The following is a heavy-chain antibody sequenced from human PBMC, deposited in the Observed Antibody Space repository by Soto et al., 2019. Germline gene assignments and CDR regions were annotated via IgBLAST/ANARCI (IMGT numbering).Heavy chain of an antibody. CDR3: ARGGSNDWQVAFDI. Sequence: PSETLSLTCVVSGGSFSTYYYNWIRQSPGKGLEWIGEINHSGSNSYSPSLKSRVTMSLDTSKNQFSLKLTSVTAADTAVYYCARGGSNDWQVAFDIWGQGTMVTVSS. V-gene: IGHV4-34*01. J-gene: IGHJ3*02. CDR2: INHSGSN. CDR1: GGSFSTYY. D-gene: IGHD3-9*01.